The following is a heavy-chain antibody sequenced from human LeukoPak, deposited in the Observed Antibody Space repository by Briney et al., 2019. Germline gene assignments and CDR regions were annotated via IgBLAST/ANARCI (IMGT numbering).Heavy chain of an antibody. J-gene: IGHJ4*02. CDR3: ASADVDTGDF. Sequence: GRVLELSFATSGIIFSYSANHWVRPAPPKGLELPAFISHGGTNKYLYGSVEGRFTGSRHNSLNTAYLQMNTLRPEDTAIYYCASADVDTGDFCGEGTLVTVSS. V-gene: IGHV3-30*14. D-gene: IGHD5-18*01. CDR1: GIIFSYSA. CDR2: ISHGGTNK.